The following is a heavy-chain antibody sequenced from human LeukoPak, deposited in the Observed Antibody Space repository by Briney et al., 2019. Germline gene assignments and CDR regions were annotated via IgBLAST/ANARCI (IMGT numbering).Heavy chain of an antibody. J-gene: IGHJ6*03. D-gene: IGHD2-2*01. CDR3: ARDPLHCSSTSCYEFGYMDV. Sequence: GASVKVSCKASGYTFTSYGISWVRQAPGQGLEWMGWISAYSGNTNYAQKLQGRVTMTTDTSTSTAYMELRSLRSDDTAVYYCARDPLHCSSTSCYEFGYMDVWGKGTTVTVSS. CDR2: ISAYSGNT. V-gene: IGHV1-18*01. CDR1: GYTFTSYG.